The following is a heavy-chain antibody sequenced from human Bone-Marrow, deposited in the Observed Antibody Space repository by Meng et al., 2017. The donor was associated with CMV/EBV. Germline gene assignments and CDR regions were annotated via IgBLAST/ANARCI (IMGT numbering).Heavy chain of an antibody. CDR2: ISYDGSNK. CDR1: FNFSSYA. J-gene: IGHJ5*02. Sequence: FNFSSYAMHWVRQAPGKGLEWVAVISYDGSNKYYADSVKGRFTISRDNSKNTLYLQMNSLRAEDTAVYYCAREYYDFWSGPNWLDPWGQGTLVTVSS. CDR3: AREYYDFWSGPNWLDP. D-gene: IGHD3-3*01. V-gene: IGHV3-30*04.